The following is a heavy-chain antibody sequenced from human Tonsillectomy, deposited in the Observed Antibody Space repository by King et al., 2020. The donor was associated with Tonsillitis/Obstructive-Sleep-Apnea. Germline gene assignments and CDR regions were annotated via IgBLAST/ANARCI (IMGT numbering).Heavy chain of an antibody. CDR1: GFTFSSYE. J-gene: IGHJ6*03. Sequence: VQLVESGGGLVQPGGSLRLSCAASGFTFSSYEMNWVRQAPGKGLEWLSYISSSGDTIYYADSVKGRFTISRDNAKNSLCLLMNSLRADDTAVYYCARVGYDFWSGYYTYYMDVWGKGTTVTVSS. V-gene: IGHV3-48*03. CDR3: ARVGYDFWSGYYTYYMDV. D-gene: IGHD3-3*01. CDR2: ISSSGDTI.